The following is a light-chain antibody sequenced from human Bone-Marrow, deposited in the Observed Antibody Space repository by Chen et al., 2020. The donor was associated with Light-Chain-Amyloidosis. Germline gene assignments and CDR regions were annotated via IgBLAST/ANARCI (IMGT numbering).Light chain of an antibody. CDR1: QTISSNY. V-gene: IGKV3-20*01. J-gene: IGKJ4*01. CDR3: QQYGTSPLT. Sequence: EIVLTQSPGTMSLSPGEGANLSCRASQTISSNYLTWYQQKFGQAPRLLIYGSSSRATGIPDRFTGSGSGTGFTLTINRLEPEDFAMYYCQQYGTSPLTFGGWTKVEIK. CDR2: GSS.